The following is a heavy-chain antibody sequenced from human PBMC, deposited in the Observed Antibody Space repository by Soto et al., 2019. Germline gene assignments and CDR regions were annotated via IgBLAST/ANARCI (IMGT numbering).Heavy chain of an antibody. CDR1: GYTFTSYA. V-gene: IGHV1-3*01. CDR2: INAGNGNT. Sequence: ASVKVSCKASGYTFTSYAMHWVRQAPGQRLEWMGWINAGNGNTKYSQKFQGRVTITRDTSASTAYMELSSLRSEDTAVYYCARSSAPLRPRQHPGDYGGNSPNWFDPWGQGTLVTVSS. J-gene: IGHJ5*02. D-gene: IGHD4-17*01. CDR3: ARSSAPLRPRQHPGDYGGNSPNWFDP.